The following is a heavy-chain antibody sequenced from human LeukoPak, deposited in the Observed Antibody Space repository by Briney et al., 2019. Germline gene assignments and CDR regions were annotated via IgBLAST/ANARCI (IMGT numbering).Heavy chain of an antibody. D-gene: IGHD6-19*01. J-gene: IGHJ4*02. Sequence: GGSLRLSCAASGFTFSSYAMSWVRQAPGKGLEWVSGISGSGGSTHYADSVKGRFTISRDNSKNTLYLQMNSLRTEDTAVYYCAKAGSSGWYVGYWGQGTLITVSS. CDR2: ISGSGGST. CDR1: GFTFSSYA. V-gene: IGHV3-23*01. CDR3: AKAGSSGWYVGY.